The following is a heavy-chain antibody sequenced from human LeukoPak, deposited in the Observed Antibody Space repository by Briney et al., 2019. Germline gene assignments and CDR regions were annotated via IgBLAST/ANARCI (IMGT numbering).Heavy chain of an antibody. D-gene: IGHD1-26*01. CDR3: ATIVGALLFDWFDP. V-gene: IGHV4-34*01. J-gene: IGHJ5*02. Sequence: SETLSLTCAVYGGSVSAYYWNWIRQPPGKGLEWIGVIDHSGSTNYNPSLKSRLTISVDTSKNQFSLKLSSVTAADTAVYYCATIVGALLFDWFDPWGQGTLVTVSS. CDR1: GGSVSAYY. CDR2: IDHSGST.